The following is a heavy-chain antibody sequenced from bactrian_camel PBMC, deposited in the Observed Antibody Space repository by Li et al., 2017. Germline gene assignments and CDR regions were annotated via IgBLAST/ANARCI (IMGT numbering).Heavy chain of an antibody. Sequence: EVQLVESGGGSVQAGGSLRLSCEGYAYSLYCMAWFREVPGKEREGVASLSTGGTRIDYTDSVKGRFTISRDDAKNTMYLQMNSLKPENTAIYYCALDRDMGWVSGPCEFGYWGQGTQVTIS. D-gene: IGHD3*01. J-gene: IGHJ4*01. CDR2: LSTGGTRI. CDR1: YAYSLYC. V-gene: IGHV3S31*01. CDR3: ALDRDMGWVSGPCEFGY.